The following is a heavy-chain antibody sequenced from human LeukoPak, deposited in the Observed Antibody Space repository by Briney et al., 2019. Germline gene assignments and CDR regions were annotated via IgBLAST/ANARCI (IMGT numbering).Heavy chain of an antibody. CDR3: AKDIGGDYGVPFDY. D-gene: IGHD4-17*01. CDR2: ISYDGSNK. CDR1: GFTFSSYG. J-gene: IGHJ4*02. V-gene: IGHV3-30*18. Sequence: GRSLRLSCAAYGFTFSSYGMHWVRQAPSKGLEWVAVISYDGSNKYYADSVKGRFTISRDNSKNTLYLQMNSLRAEDTAVYYCAKDIGGDYGVPFDYWGQGTLVTVSS.